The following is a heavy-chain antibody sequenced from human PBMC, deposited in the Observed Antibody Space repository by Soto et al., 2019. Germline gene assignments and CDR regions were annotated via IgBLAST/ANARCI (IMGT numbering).Heavy chain of an antibody. CDR2: IIPIFGTA. CDR3: ARRGLSGGDSPYYFDY. V-gene: IGHV1-69*01. D-gene: IGHD2-21*02. Sequence: QVQLVQSGAEVKKPGSSVKVSCKASGGTFSSYAISWVRQAPGQGLEWMGGIIPIFGTANYAQKFQDRVTITADESTSTAYMELSSLRSEDTAVYYCARRGLSGGDSPYYFDYWGQGTLVTVSS. CDR1: GGTFSSYA. J-gene: IGHJ4*02.